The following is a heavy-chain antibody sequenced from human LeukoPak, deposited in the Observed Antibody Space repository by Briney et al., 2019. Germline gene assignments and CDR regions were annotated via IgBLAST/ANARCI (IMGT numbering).Heavy chain of an antibody. CDR2: INHSGST. CDR1: GGSFSGYY. Sequence: SSETLSLTCAVYGGSFSGYYWSWIRQPPGKGLEWIGEINHSGSTSYNPSLKSRVTISVDTFKNQFSLKLSSVTAADTALYYCASYGSGSYSGFDYWGQGTLVTVSS. V-gene: IGHV4-34*01. D-gene: IGHD3-10*01. J-gene: IGHJ4*02. CDR3: ASYGSGSYSGFDY.